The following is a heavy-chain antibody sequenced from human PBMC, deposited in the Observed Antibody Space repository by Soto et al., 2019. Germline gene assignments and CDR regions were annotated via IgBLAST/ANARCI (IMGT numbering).Heavy chain of an antibody. V-gene: IGHV4-34*01. J-gene: IGHJ6*02. CDR3: ARGIAARGYYYYGMDV. Sequence: SETLSLTCAVYGGTFSGYCWSWIRQPPGKGLEWIGEINHSGSTNYNPSLKSRVTISVDTSKNQFSLKLSSVTAADTAVYYCARGIAARGYYYYGMDVWGQGTTVTVSS. CDR2: INHSGST. D-gene: IGHD6-6*01. CDR1: GGTFSGYC.